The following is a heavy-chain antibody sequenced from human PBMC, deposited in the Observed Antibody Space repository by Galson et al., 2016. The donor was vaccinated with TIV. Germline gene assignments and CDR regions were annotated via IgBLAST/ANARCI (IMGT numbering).Heavy chain of an antibody. V-gene: IGHV1-69*13. J-gene: IGHJ2*01. D-gene: IGHD6-13*01. CDR1: GGSFSNYA. Sequence: SVKVSCKASGGSFSNYAINWVRQAPGQGLEWMGGIIPIFRSPNYAQRFQGRVTITADESTSTAFVELSSLRSDDTAVYYCARPSASSWYFGLWGRATPVIVSS. CDR3: ARPSASSWYFGL. CDR2: IIPIFRSP.